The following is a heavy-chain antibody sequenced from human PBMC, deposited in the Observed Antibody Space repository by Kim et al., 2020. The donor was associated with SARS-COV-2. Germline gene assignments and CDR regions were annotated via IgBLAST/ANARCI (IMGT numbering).Heavy chain of an antibody. CDR3: TTHPVYYDSSGYYYDDY. Sequence: VKGRFTISRDDSKNTLYLQMNSLKTEDTAVYYCTTHPVYYDSSGYYYDDYWGQGTLVTVSS. V-gene: IGHV3-15*01. J-gene: IGHJ4*02. D-gene: IGHD3-22*01.